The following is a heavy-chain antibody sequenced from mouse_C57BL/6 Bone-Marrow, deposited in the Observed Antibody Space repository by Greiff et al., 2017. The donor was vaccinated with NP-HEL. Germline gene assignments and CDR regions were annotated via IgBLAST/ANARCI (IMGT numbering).Heavy chain of an antibody. V-gene: IGHV3-8*01. CDR1: GYSFTGDY. D-gene: IGHD4-1*02. CDR3: ARWGNAGSNCVDY. Sequence: DVKLLESGPGLAKPSQTLSLTCSVTGYSFTGDYLNWIRKLPGNKLEYMGYISYSGSTYYNPSPKSRISITRDTSKNQYYLRLNSVTTEDTATYYCARWGNAGSNCVDYWGKGTTLTVSS. J-gene: IGHJ2*01. CDR2: ISYSGST.